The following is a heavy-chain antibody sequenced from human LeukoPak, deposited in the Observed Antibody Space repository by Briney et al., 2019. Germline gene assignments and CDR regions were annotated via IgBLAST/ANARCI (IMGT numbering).Heavy chain of an antibody. J-gene: IGHJ4*02. V-gene: IGHV1-18*01. Sequence: ASVKVSCKASGYTFTSYGISWVRQAPGQGLEWMGWISAYNGNTNYAQKLQGRVTMTTDTSTSTAYMELRGLRSDDTAVYYCARDRPPPYSSGWSADGYYFDYWGQGTLVTVSS. CDR3: ARDRPPPYSSGWSADGYYFDY. CDR2: ISAYNGNT. D-gene: IGHD6-19*01. CDR1: GYTFTSYG.